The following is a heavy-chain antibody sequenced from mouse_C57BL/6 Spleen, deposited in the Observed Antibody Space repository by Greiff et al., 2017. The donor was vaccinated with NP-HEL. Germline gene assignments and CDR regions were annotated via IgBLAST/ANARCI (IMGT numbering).Heavy chain of an antibody. CDR2: INPNNGGT. J-gene: IGHJ2*01. CDR1: GYTFTDYY. D-gene: IGHD1-1*02. V-gene: IGHV1-26*01. CDR3: ARGCGGSDYFDY. Sequence: EVQLQQSGPELVKPGASVKISCKASGYTFTDYYMNWVKQSHGKSLEWIGDINPNNGGTSYNQKFKGKATLTVDKSSSTAYMELRSLTSEDSAVYYCARGCGGSDYFDYWGQGTTLTVSS.